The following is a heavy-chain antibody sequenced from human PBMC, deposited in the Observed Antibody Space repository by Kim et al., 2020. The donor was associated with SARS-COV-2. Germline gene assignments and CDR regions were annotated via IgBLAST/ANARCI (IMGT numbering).Heavy chain of an antibody. CDR3: ASGTVVIFEL. V-gene: IGHV4-59*01. J-gene: IGHJ2*01. CDR2: IYYSGST. D-gene: IGHD3-22*01. Sequence: SETLSLTCTVSGGSISSYYWSWIRQPPGKGLEWIGYIYYSGSTNYNPFLKSRVTISVDTSKNQFSLKLSSVTAAATAVYYFASGTVVIFELWGRVTLVT. CDR1: GGSISSYY.